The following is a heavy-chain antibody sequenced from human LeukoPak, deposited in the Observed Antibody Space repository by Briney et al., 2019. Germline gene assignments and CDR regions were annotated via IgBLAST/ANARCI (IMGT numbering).Heavy chain of an antibody. J-gene: IGHJ5*02. CDR2: IYYSGNT. Sequence: SETLSLTCTVSGDSISSYYWSWVRQPPGKGLEWIGYIYYSGNTNYNPSLKSRVTISVDTSKNQFSLKLSSVTAADTAVYYCARGIIVGATWGENDNWFDPWGQGTLVTVSS. CDR1: GDSISSYY. V-gene: IGHV4-59*01. D-gene: IGHD1-26*01. CDR3: ARGIIVGATWGENDNWFDP.